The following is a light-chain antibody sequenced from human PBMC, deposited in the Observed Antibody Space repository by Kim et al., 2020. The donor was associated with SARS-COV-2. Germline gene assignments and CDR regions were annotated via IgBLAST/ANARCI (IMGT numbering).Light chain of an antibody. Sequence: DIQMTQSPSSLSASVGDRVSITCRASHDISDYLAWYQQRPGKLPQLLIYATSTLQSGVPSRFSGSGFATHFTLTISTLQPEDVATYYCQNYKNAPLTFGGGTKVDIK. J-gene: IGKJ4*01. V-gene: IGKV1-27*01. CDR1: HDISDY. CDR3: QNYKNAPLT. CDR2: ATS.